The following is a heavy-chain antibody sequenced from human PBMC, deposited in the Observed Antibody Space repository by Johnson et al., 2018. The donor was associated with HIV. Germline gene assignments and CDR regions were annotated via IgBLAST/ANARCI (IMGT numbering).Heavy chain of an antibody. V-gene: IGHV3-13*01. CDR2: IGTAGDT. D-gene: IGHD1-26*01. CDR3: ARDNIVGATKDAFDI. Sequence: VQLVESGGGLVQPGGSLRLSCAASGFTFSDHYMHWVRQATGKGLEWVSAIGTAGDTYYPGSVKGRFTISRENAKNSLYLQRNSLRAGDTAVYYCARDNIVGATKDAFDIWGQGTMVTVSS. CDR1: GFTFSDHY. J-gene: IGHJ3*02.